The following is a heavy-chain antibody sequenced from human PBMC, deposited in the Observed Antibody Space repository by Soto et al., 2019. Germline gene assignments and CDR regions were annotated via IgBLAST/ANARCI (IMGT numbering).Heavy chain of an antibody. V-gene: IGHV3-21*01. CDR2: ISSDSNYI. CDR3: SIMYCGDTSCYASDF. Sequence: GGSLRLSCAASGFDFSDYSINWVRQAPGKGLEWVSSISSDSNYIRYADSVKGRFTISRDNAKNSLYLQMNSLRAEDTAVYWCSIMYCGDTSCYASDFWGQGTLVTVSA. J-gene: IGHJ4*02. CDR1: GFDFSDYS. D-gene: IGHD2-21*01.